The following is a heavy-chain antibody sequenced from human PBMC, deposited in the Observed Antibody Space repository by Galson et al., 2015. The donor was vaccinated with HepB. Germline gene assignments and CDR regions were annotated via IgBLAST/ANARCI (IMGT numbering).Heavy chain of an antibody. CDR3: AREGLRHGAIDI. Sequence: SLRLSCAASGFTFSDYYLNWMRQAPGKGLEWVSYITSSSLFTEYADSVKGRVTISRDTGANSLFLQMNSPRPEDTAVYYCAREGLRHGAIDIWGQGTMVTVSP. CDR1: GFTFSDYY. J-gene: IGHJ3*02. CDR2: ITSSSLFT. D-gene: IGHD3/OR15-3a*01. V-gene: IGHV3-11*06.